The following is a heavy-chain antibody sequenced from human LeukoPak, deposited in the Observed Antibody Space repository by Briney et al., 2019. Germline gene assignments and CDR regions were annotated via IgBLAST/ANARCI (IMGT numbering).Heavy chain of an antibody. D-gene: IGHD2-2*01. CDR1: GGSISSSSYY. V-gene: IGHV4-39*07. J-gene: IGHJ4*02. CDR3: ARGYCSSTSCYTFDY. Sequence: SETLSLTCTVSGGSISSSSYYWGWIRQPPGKGLEWIGSIYYSGSTYYNPSPKSRVTISVDTSKNQFSLKLSSVTAADTAVYYCARGYCSSTSCYTFDYWGQGTLVTVSS. CDR2: IYYSGST.